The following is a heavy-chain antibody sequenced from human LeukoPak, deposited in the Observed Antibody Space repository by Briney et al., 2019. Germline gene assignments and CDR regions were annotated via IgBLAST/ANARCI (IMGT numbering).Heavy chain of an antibody. CDR2: IYYSGST. V-gene: IGHV4-31*03. J-gene: IGHJ4*02. D-gene: IGHD1-26*01. CDR3: AREGPYGGSGSYYFDY. Sequence: SETLSLTCTVSGGSISSGGYYWSWIRQHPGKGLEWIGYIYYSGSTYYNPSLKSRVTISVDTSKNQFSLKLSSVTAADTAVYYCAREGPYGGSGSYYFDYWGQGTLVTVSS. CDR1: GGSISSGGYY.